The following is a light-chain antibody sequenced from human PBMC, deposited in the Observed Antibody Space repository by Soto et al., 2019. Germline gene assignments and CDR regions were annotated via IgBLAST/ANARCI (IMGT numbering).Light chain of an antibody. V-gene: IGLV2-23*01. J-gene: IGLJ3*02. CDR1: GSDVGSYKL. Sequence: QSALTQPASVSGSLGQSITISCTGTGSDVGSYKLVSWYQQHPGKAPKLIIFEGISRPSGVSNRFSGSKSDNTASLTISGLQAEDEADYYCCSYVGTWVFGGGTKVTVL. CDR2: EGI. CDR3: CSYVGTWV.